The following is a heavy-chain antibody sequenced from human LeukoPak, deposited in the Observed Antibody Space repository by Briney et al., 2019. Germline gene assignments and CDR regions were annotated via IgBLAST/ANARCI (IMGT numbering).Heavy chain of an antibody. Sequence: PGGSLRLSCAASGFTVSSNYMSWVRQAPGKGLEWVSVIYSGGSTYYADSVKGRFTISRDNSKNTLYLQMGSLRAEDMAVYYCARPGRIAVAGTGDYYYYYMDVWGKGTTVTVSS. CDR1: GFTVSSNY. V-gene: IGHV3-53*05. CDR2: IYSGGST. CDR3: ARPGRIAVAGTGDYYYYYMDV. J-gene: IGHJ6*03. D-gene: IGHD6-19*01.